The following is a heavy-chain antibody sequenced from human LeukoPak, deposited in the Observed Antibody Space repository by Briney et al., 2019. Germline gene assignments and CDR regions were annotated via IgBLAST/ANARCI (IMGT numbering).Heavy chain of an antibody. CDR3: ARRRERGASDAFAF. D-gene: IGHD3-16*01. V-gene: IGHV3-23*01. CDR2: ISGSGSRT. CDR1: GFTFSSYD. J-gene: IGHJ3*01. Sequence: PGGSLRLSCAVSGFTFSSYDLNWVRQAPGKGLEWVSGISGSGSRTYYADSVKGRFTISRDNSKNTLYLQMNSLRAEDTAVYYCARRRERGASDAFAFWGQGTMVTVSS.